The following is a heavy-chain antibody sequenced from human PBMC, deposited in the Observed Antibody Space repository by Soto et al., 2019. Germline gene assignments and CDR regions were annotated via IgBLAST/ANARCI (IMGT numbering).Heavy chain of an antibody. V-gene: IGHV3-9*01. J-gene: IGHJ6*02. Sequence: EVQLVESGGGLVQPGRSLRLSCAASGFTFDDYAMHWVRQAPGKGLEWVSGISWNSGSIGYADSVKGRFTISRDNAKNSLYLHMNSQRAEDTSLYYCAQDMSLYSYYGMDVWGQGTTVTVSS. CDR2: ISWNSGSI. CDR1: GFTFDDYA. CDR3: AQDMSLYSYYGMDV.